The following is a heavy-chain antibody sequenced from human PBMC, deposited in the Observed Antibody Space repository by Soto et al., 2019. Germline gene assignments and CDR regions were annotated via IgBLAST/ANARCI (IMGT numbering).Heavy chain of an antibody. V-gene: IGHV3-66*01. Sequence: EVQLVESGGGLVQPGGSLRLSCVASGFTVTDIYMNWVRQAPGKGLEWVSVIYNEFTDYADSVRGRFSISTDSSKNALYLKKNSLRSEDSAVYYCVREPRYCSGGSCSIMGDAFDIWGQGTMVTVSS. CDR2: IYNEFT. J-gene: IGHJ3*02. D-gene: IGHD2-15*01. CDR3: VREPRYCSGGSCSIMGDAFDI. CDR1: GFTVTDIY.